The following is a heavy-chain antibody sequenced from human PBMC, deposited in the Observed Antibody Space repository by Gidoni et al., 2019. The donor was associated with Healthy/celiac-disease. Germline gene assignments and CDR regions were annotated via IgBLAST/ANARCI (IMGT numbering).Heavy chain of an antibody. CDR2: IKQDGSEK. J-gene: IGHJ5*02. CDR3: ARDRGYSSSENWFDP. Sequence: EVQLVESGGGLVQPGGSLRLSCAASGFTFSSYWMSWVRQAQGKGLEWVANIKQDGSEKYYVDSVKGRFTISRDNAKNSLYLQMNSLRAEDTAVYYCARDRGYSSSENWFDPWGQGTLVTVSS. CDR1: GFTFSSYW. V-gene: IGHV3-7*01. D-gene: IGHD6-13*01.